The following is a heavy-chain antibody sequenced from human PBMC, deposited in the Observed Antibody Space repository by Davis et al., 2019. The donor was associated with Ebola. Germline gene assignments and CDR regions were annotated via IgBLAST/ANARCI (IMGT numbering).Heavy chain of an antibody. CDR2: ISSSGSTI. J-gene: IGHJ6*02. D-gene: IGHD1-26*01. CDR1: GFTFSDYY. Sequence: GESLKISCAASGFTFSDYYMSWIRQAPGKGLEWVSYISSSGSTIYYADSVKGRFTISRDNAKNSLYLQMNSLRTEDTAVYYCARDLRGSYYGDYYYYYGIDVWGQGTTVTVSS. CDR3: ARDLRGSYYGDYYYYYGIDV. V-gene: IGHV3-11*01.